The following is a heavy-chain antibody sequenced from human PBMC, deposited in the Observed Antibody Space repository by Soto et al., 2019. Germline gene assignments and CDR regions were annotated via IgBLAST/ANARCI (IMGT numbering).Heavy chain of an antibody. D-gene: IGHD6-6*01. CDR3: AKDGYSRGYSSSSYFDY. Sequence: GGSLRLSCAASGFTFSSYAMSWVRQAPGKGLEWVSAISGSGGSTYYADSVKGRFTISRDNSKNTLYLQMNSLRAEDTAVYYCAKDGYSRGYSSSSYFDYWGQGTLVTVSS. J-gene: IGHJ4*02. V-gene: IGHV3-23*01. CDR1: GFTFSSYA. CDR2: ISGSGGST.